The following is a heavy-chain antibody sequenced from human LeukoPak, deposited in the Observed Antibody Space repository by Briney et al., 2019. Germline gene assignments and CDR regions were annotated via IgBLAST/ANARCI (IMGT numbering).Heavy chain of an antibody. V-gene: IGHV3-30*03. Sequence: GRSLRLSCAASGFTFSSYGMPWVRQAPGKGLEWVAVISYDGSNKYYADSVKGRFTISRDNSKNTLYLQMNSLRAEDTAVYYCARDGAWAIFGVVSRNDAFDIWGQGTMVTVSS. CDR2: ISYDGSNK. CDR3: ARDGAWAIFGVVSRNDAFDI. D-gene: IGHD3-3*01. CDR1: GFTFSSYG. J-gene: IGHJ3*02.